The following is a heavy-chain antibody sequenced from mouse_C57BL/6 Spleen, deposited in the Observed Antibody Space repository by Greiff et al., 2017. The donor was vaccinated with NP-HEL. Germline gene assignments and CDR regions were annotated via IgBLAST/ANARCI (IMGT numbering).Heavy chain of an antibody. D-gene: IGHD1-1*01. CDR1: GYSFTGYY. J-gene: IGHJ2*01. V-gene: IGHV1-42*01. CDR3: ARWVYYYGSSLDY. Sequence: VQLKQSGPELVKPGASVKISCKASGYSFTGYYMNWVQQSPEKRLEWIGEINPSTGGTTYNQKFKATATLTVDKSSSTAYMQLKSLTSEDSAVYYCARWVYYYGSSLDYWGQGTTLTVSS. CDR2: INPSTGGT.